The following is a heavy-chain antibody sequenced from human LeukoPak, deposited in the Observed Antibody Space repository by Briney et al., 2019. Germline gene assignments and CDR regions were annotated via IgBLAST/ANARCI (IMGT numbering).Heavy chain of an antibody. CDR2: IYYSGST. V-gene: IGHV4-39*01. CDR3: ARQYFTSREDWYYYYGMDV. Sequence: SETLSLTCTVSGGSISTGSYYWGWIRQPPGKGLEWIGSIYYSGSTYYNPSLKSRVTISVDTSKNQFSLNLTSVTAADTAVYYCARQYFTSREDWYYYYGMDVWGQGTTVTVSS. D-gene: IGHD3/OR15-3a*01. J-gene: IGHJ6*02. CDR1: GGSISTGSYY.